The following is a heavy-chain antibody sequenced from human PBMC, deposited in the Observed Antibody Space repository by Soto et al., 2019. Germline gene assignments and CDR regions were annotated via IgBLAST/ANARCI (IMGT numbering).Heavy chain of an antibody. V-gene: IGHV1-3*01. J-gene: IGHJ6*03. CDR3: ARELRYSGYDGEKNYYYYMDV. CDR1: GYTFTSYA. D-gene: IGHD5-12*01. CDR2: INAGNGNT. Sequence: GASVKVSCKASGYTFTSYAMHWVRQAPGQRLERMGWINAGNGNTKYSQKFQGRVTITRDTSASTAYMELSSLRSEDTAVYYCARELRYSGYDGEKNYYYYMDVWGKGTTVTVSS.